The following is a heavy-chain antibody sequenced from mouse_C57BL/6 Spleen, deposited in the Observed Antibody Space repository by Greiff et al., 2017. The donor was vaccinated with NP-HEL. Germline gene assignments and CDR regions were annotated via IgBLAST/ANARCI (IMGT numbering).Heavy chain of an antibody. CDR2: IDPETGGT. CDR3: TRHYYGSSCLGY. Sequence: QVHVKQSGAELVRPGASVTLSCKASGYTFTDYEMHWVKQTPVHGLEWIGAIDPETGGTAYNQKFKGKAILTADKSSSTAYMELRSLTSEDSAVYYCTRHYYGSSCLGYWGQGTTLTVSS. J-gene: IGHJ2*01. V-gene: IGHV1-15*01. CDR1: GYTFTDYE. D-gene: IGHD1-1*01.